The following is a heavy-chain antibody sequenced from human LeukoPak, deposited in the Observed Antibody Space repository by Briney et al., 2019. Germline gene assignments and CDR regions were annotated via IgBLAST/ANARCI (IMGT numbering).Heavy chain of an antibody. J-gene: IGHJ5*02. CDR2: INTNTGNP. D-gene: IGHD4-17*01. CDR1: GYTFTGYA. V-gene: IGHV7-4-1*02. Sequence: GASVKVSCKASGYTFTGYAMNWVRQAPGQGLEWMGWINTNTGNPTYAQGFTGRFVFSLDTSVSTAYLQISSLKAEDTAVYYCARGAYGDYAHLLDPWGQGTLVTVSS. CDR3: ARGAYGDYAHLLDP.